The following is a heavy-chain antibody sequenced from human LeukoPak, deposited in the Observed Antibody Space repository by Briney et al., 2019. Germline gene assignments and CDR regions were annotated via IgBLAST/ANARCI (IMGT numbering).Heavy chain of an antibody. CDR2: INTNSGGR. D-gene: IGHD3-22*01. J-gene: IGHJ4*02. CDR3: ARATRTYYYDSSCYLGDYFDY. V-gene: IGHV1-2*02. CDR1: GYTFTGYY. Sequence: ASVKVSCKASGYTFTGYYMHWVRQAPGEGVEWMGWINTNSGGRNYEKKFQRRLTMTRDTSITTAYMQLSRLISDDTAVYYCARATRTYYYDSSCYLGDYFDYWGQGTLVTVSS.